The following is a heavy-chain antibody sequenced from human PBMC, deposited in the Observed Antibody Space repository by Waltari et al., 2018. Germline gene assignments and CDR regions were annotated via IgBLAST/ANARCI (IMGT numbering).Heavy chain of an antibody. CDR2: IYRNGDT. J-gene: IGHJ5*02. Sequence: EVQLVESGGGFVLPGGSLRLSCAASGLSVIAQFISWVGQSHGKGREWVAVIYRNGDTHFADSVKGRFTLSKDNANNTVHLHMTSLRVDDTAVYYCAKGGWPAVSTGCFGPWGLGTLVTVSS. CDR3: AKGGWPAVSTGCFGP. CDR1: GLSVIAQF. D-gene: IGHD6-19*01. V-gene: IGHV3-53*01.